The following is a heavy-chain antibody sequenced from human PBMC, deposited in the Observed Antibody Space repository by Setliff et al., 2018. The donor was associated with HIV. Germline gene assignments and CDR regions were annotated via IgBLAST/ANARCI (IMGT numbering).Heavy chain of an antibody. J-gene: IGHJ4*02. D-gene: IGHD5-12*01. CDR2: IWADEITK. V-gene: IGHV3-33*01. CDR3: ARDPPGSGFHLDY. CDR1: GFTFSPYA. Sequence: GGSLRLFCATSGFTFSPYAIHWVRQAPGMGLEWVAMIWADEITKFYADSVKGRFTISRDNSKNTMYLQMNTLRVEDTAVYYCARDPPGSGFHLDYWGQGTPVTVSS.